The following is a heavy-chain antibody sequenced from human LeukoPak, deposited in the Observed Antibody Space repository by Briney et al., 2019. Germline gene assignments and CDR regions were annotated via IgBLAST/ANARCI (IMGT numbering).Heavy chain of an antibody. Sequence: SETLSLTCVVSGGSLHRSFWTWVRQPPGKGLEWIGRIYSSGTTDYSPSLKSRLTISIDTSKNQFPLRLASVTAADTAVYYCGRRPAVDGPIDNWGQGILVAVSS. D-gene: IGHD3/OR15-3a*01. CDR3: GRRPAVDGPIDN. CDR2: IYSSGTT. J-gene: IGHJ4*02. V-gene: IGHV4-59*01. CDR1: GGSLHRSF.